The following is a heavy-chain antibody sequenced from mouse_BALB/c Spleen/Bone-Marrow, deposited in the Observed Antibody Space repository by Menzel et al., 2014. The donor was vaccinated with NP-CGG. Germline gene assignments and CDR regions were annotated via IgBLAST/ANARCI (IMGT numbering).Heavy chain of an antibody. J-gene: IGHJ2*01. CDR3: TRGRTWDFDY. V-gene: IGHV1S81*02. CDR1: GYTFTSYY. CDR2: INPSNGGT. Sequence: VQLQQSAAELVKPGASVKLSCKASGYTFTSYYMYWVKQRPGQGLEWIGEINPSNGGTNFNEKFKSRATLTVDKSSSTAYMQLCSLTSEDSAVYYCTRGRTWDFDYWGQGTTLTVSS. D-gene: IGHD4-1*01.